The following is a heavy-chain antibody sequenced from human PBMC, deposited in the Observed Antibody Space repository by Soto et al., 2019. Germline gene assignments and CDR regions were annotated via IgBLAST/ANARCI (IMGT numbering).Heavy chain of an antibody. V-gene: IGHV3-23*01. CDR3: ARRGSGSYYAY. J-gene: IGHJ4*02. Sequence: EVQLLESGGGLVQPGGSLRLSCAASGFTFSSYAMRWVRQAPVKGLEWVSAISGSGDSTYYADSVKGRFTISRDTSKHTLYPQMNSLRAEDTALYCWARRGSGSYYAYWGQGTLVTVSS. D-gene: IGHD1-26*01. CDR1: GFTFSSYA. CDR2: ISGSGDST.